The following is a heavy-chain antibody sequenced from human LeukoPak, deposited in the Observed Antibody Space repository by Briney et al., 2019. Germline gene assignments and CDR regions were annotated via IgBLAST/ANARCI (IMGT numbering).Heavy chain of an antibody. CDR1: GFTFRSHW. CDR3: AKDLVRNYYDSSGYFDY. V-gene: IGHV3-7*03. Sequence: GGSLRLSCEGSGFTFRSHWMSWVRQAPGKGLEWVANIHQYGGEKYYVDSVRGRFSISRDNAKNSLYLQMNSLRAEDTALYYCAKDLVRNYYDSSGYFDYWGQGTLVTVSS. J-gene: IGHJ4*02. D-gene: IGHD3-22*01. CDR2: IHQYGGEK.